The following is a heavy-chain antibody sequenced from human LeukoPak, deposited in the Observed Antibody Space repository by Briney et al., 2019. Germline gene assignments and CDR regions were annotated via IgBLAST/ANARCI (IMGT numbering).Heavy chain of an antibody. Sequence: PSETLSLTCTVSGASFNSDDQYWNWIRQSPGKGLEWIGSIHPSGMLYNNPSLESRVTMSRDTSKNQFSLNLSSVTAADTAVYYCASVGDMIVAALDAFDIWGQGTMVTVSS. CDR3: ASVGDMIVAALDAFDI. CDR1: GASFNSDDQY. J-gene: IGHJ3*02. V-gene: IGHV4-31*03. CDR2: IHPSGML. D-gene: IGHD3-22*01.